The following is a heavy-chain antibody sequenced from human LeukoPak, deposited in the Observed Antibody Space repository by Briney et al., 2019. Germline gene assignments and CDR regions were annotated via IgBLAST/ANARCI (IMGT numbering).Heavy chain of an antibody. D-gene: IGHD1-14*01. CDR3: GSPDSSQSDGFYY. V-gene: IGHV1-69*05. CDR2: IIPIFCTA. J-gene: IGHJ4*02. Sequence: SVKVSCQSSGGTFSRYVLSWVRQAAGQGREWMGGIIPIFCTANYAQKFQERVTITTDESTNTAYLELSNLRSGDKAVYYWGSPDSSQSDGFYYWGQRTLWTVSS. CDR1: GGTFSRYV.